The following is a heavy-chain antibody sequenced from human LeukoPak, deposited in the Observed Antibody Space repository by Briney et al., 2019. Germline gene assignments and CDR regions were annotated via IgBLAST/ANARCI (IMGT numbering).Heavy chain of an antibody. CDR1: GGSISSGGYY. Sequence: PSQTLSLTCTVSGGSISSGGYYWSWIRQHPGKGLEWIGYIYYSGSTYYNPSLKSRVTISVDTSKNQFSLKLTSVTAADTAVYYCAGIIRYCGGGSYYSGNMDVWGQGTTVTVSS. J-gene: IGHJ6*02. V-gene: IGHV4-31*03. CDR3: AGIIRYCGGGSYYSGNMDV. CDR2: IYYSGST. D-gene: IGHD2-15*01.